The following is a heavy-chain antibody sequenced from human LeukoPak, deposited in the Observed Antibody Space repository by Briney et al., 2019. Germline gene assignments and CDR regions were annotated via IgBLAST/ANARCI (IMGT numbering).Heavy chain of an antibody. V-gene: IGHV4-39*01. CDR2: IYYSGST. CDR3: ARQGSGWSTHYYFDY. J-gene: IGHJ4*02. D-gene: IGHD6-19*01. CDR1: GGSIISSSYY. Sequence: SETLSLTCTVSGGSIISSSYYWGWIRQPPGKGLEWIGSIYYSGSTYYNPSLKSRVTISVDTSKSQFSLNLSSVTAADTAVYYCARQGSGWSTHYYFDYWGQGTLVTVSP.